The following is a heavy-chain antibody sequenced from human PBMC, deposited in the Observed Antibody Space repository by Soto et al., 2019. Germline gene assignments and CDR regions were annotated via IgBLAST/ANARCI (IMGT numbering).Heavy chain of an antibody. V-gene: IGHV3-23*01. D-gene: IGHD5-12*01. Sequence: EVQLLESGGGLVQPGGSLGLSCAASRFTFSSYAMSWVRQAPGKGLEWVSTISGSGGGTYYADSVKGRFTISRDNSKKTLCLQMNNLRAEDTAVYYCAKDLGDGYRGYWGQGTLVTVSS. CDR3: AKDLGDGYRGY. J-gene: IGHJ4*02. CDR1: RFTFSSYA. CDR2: ISGSGGGT.